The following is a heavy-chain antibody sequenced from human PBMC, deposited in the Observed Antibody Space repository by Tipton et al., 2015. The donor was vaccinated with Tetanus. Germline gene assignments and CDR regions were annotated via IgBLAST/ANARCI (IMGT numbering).Heavy chain of an antibody. CDR2: VYYTGST. CDR3: ARSNFAYSKKGPFDS. D-gene: IGHD2-21*01. Sequence: TLSLTCTVSGGSMSTYYWSWIRQPPGKGLEWIGYVYYTGSTDYNPSLKSRVTISVDTSKSQFSLRLTSMTAADTAVYYCARSNFAYSKKGPFDSWGQGMLVTVSS. V-gene: IGHV4-59*01. J-gene: IGHJ4*02. CDR1: GGSMSTYY.